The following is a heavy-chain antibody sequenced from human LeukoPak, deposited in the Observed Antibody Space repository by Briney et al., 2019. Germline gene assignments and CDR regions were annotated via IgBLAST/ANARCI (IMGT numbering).Heavy chain of an antibody. CDR2: IYPDDSDT. Sequence: NRGESLKISCKTSGYIFTDYWIGWVRQVPGKVLEWMGIIYPDDSDTRYSPSFQGQVTISADKSTSTAYLQWSSLKASDTAMYYCARGAPIFYYFESWGQGTLVSVSA. J-gene: IGHJ4*02. CDR3: ARGAPIFYYFES. CDR1: GYIFTDYW. V-gene: IGHV5-51*01.